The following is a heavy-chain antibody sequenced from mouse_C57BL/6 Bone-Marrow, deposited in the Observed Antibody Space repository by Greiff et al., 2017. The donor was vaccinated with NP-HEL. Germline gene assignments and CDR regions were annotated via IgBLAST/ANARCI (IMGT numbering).Heavy chain of an antibody. CDR1: GFTFSDYG. CDR3: ARGRGRYYDAMDY. V-gene: IGHV5-15*01. D-gene: IGHD2-14*01. CDR2: ISNLAYSI. J-gene: IGHJ4*01. Sequence: EVKLMESGGGLVQPGGSLKLSCAASGFTFSDYGMAWVRQAPRKGPEWVAFISNLAYSIYYADTVTGRFTISRENAKNTLYLEMSSLRSEDTAMYYCARGRGRYYDAMDYWGQGTSVTVSS.